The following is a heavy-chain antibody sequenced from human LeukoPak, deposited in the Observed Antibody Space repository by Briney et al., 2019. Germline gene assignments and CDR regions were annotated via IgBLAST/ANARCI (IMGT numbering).Heavy chain of an antibody. J-gene: IGHJ3*02. Sequence: SETLSLTCTVSGGSISSSSYYWGWIRQPPGKGLEWIGSIYYSGSTYYNPSLKSRVTISVDTSKNQFSLKLSSVTAADTAVYYCASDRTNAFDIWGQGTMVTVSS. CDR3: ASDRTNAFDI. D-gene: IGHD1-14*01. CDR2: IYYSGST. V-gene: IGHV4-39*01. CDR1: GGSISSSSYY.